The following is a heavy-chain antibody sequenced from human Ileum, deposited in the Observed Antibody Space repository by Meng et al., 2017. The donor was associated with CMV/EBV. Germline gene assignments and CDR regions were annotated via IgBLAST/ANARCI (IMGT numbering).Heavy chain of an antibody. CDR3: VGHQGGPREGVRLV. J-gene: IGHJ4*02. Sequence: GGSLRLSCAASRSIFNTYGIHWLRQSPGKGLEWLVFVANDGGTIYKRDDVRGRFIVSRDKFKNTVFLELNSLRVEDTAVYYCVGHQGGPREGVRLVWGQGTLVTVSS. CDR1: RSIFNTYG. CDR2: VANDGGTI. V-gene: IGHV3-30*02. D-gene: IGHD3-10*01.